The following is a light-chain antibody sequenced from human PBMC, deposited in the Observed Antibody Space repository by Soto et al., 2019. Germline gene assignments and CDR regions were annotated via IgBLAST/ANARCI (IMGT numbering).Light chain of an antibody. J-gene: IGKJ1*01. Sequence: DIQMTQYPSTLSASVGDRLTITCRASQTIDSWLAWYQQRPGKPPNLLIYKASTLASGVPSRFSGSGSGTEFTLTINSLQPDDFATYYCQQYHSYSEAFGQGTKVDI. CDR1: QTIDSW. V-gene: IGKV1-5*03. CDR2: KAS. CDR3: QQYHSYSEA.